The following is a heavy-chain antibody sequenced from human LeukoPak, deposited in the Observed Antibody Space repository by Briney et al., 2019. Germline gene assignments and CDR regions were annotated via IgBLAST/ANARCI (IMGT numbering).Heavy chain of an antibody. CDR2: ISYDGSNK. V-gene: IGHV3-30-3*01. Sequence: LXXSCXASGFTFSSYAMHWVRQAPGKGLEWVAVISYDGSNKYYADSVKGRFTISRDNSKNTLYLQMNSLRAEDTAVYYCAREIRDSSGYYYGMDVWGQGTTVTVSS. J-gene: IGHJ6*02. CDR1: GFTFSSYA. CDR3: AREIRDSSGYYYGMDV. D-gene: IGHD3-22*01.